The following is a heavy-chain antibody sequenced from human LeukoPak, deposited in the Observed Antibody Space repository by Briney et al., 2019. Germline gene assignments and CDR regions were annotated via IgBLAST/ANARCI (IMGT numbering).Heavy chain of an antibody. CDR2: MNPDTGAT. CDR1: GYRFNVNY. CDR3: ARGAGSSWFDY. Sequence: ASVMVSCEASGYRFNVNYLHWVRQGPGQGLEWMGWMNPDTGATKIAQSFQGRLTMTRDTSIRTAYMELSRLTSDDTAIYYCARGAGSSWFDYWGQGTLVTVSS. D-gene: IGHD6-13*01. J-gene: IGHJ4*02. V-gene: IGHV1-2*02.